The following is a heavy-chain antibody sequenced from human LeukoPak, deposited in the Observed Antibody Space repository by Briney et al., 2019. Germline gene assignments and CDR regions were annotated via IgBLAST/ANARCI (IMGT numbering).Heavy chain of an antibody. Sequence: SETLSLTCAVSGYSISSGYYWGWIRQPPVKGLEWIGSIYHSGSTYYNPSLKSRVTISVDTSKNQFSLKLSSVTAADTAVYYCARHSSSFPPRYSRQGTLVTVSS. CDR3: ARHSSSFPPRY. CDR2: IYHSGST. V-gene: IGHV4-38-2*01. D-gene: IGHD6-6*01. CDR1: GYSISSGYY. J-gene: IGHJ4*02.